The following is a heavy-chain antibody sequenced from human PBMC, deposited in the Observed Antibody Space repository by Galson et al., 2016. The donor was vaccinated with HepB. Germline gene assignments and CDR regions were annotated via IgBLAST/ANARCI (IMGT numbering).Heavy chain of an antibody. D-gene: IGHD3-3*01. Sequence: TLSLTCTVSGASISSGDHHWSWIRQSPGKGLEWIGNIYYSGSTSYKSSPKSRVTISVDTAQNQFSLRLSSVTAADTAVYYCVRESYDFWSGYYPNYWGQGTLVTVSS. V-gene: IGHV4-30-4*08. CDR1: GASISSGDHH. CDR2: IYYSGST. J-gene: IGHJ4*02. CDR3: VRESYDFWSGYYPNY.